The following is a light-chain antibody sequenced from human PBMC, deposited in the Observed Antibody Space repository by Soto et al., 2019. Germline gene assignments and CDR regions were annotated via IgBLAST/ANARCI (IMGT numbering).Light chain of an antibody. V-gene: IGLV2-14*01. J-gene: IGLJ2*01. CDR1: SSDVGGYNY. CDR3: SSYTSSSPPVV. Sequence: QSALTQPASVSGSPGQSITISCTGTSSDVGGYNYVSWYQQHPGKAPKLMIYDVSNRPSGVSNRFSGSKSGNTASLTISGPQAEDEADYYCSSYTSSSPPVVFGGGTKITVL. CDR2: DVS.